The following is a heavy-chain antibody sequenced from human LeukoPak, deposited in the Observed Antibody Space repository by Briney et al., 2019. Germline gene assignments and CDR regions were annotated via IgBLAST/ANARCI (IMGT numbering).Heavy chain of an antibody. V-gene: IGHV4-31*03. D-gene: IGHD2-15*01. CDR3: ARGVEFGDYVDY. Sequence: SHTLSITCTVSGCSISSGGSFWSWMRQHPAKSLKWIGNIYYSGSTDYNPSLKSRVTISLDTSNNQFSLKLSSVTAADTAVYYCARGVEFGDYVDYWGQGTLVTVSS. CDR1: GCSISSGGSF. J-gene: IGHJ4*02. CDR2: IYYSGST.